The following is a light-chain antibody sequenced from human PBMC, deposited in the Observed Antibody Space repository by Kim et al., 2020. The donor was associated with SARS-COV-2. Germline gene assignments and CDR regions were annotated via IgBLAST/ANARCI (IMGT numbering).Light chain of an antibody. CDR2: DAS. CDR3: QQYAASPFT. J-gene: IGKJ4*01. V-gene: IGKV3-20*01. CDR1: QSVSGSH. Sequence: EIVLTQSPGTLSLSPGERATLSCRASQSVSGSHFQQKPGQTPRILIYDASSRVTGISDRFSGSGSGTDFTLTISRLQPEDFAVYYCQQYAASPFTFGGGTKVDIK.